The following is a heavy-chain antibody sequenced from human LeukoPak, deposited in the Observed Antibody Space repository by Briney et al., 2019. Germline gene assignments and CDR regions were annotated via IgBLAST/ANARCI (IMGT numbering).Heavy chain of an antibody. J-gene: IGHJ3*02. CDR2: IKQDGSEK. D-gene: IGHD4-17*01. CDR1: GSTFSSYW. Sequence: PGGSLRLSCAASGSTFSSYWMSWVRQAPGKGLEWVANIKQDGSEKYYVDSVKGRFTISRDDAKNSLYLQMNSLRAEDTAVYYCATPGDYGDYHAFDIWGQGTMVTVSS. V-gene: IGHV3-7*01. CDR3: ATPGDYGDYHAFDI.